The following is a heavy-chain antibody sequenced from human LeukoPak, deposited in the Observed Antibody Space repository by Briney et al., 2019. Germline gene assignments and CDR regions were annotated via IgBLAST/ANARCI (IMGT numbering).Heavy chain of an antibody. V-gene: IGHV3-7*01. Sequence: PGGSLRLSCAASGFTFSSYWMSWVRQAPGKGLEWVANIKQDGSGKYYVDSVKGRFTISRDNAKNSLYLQMNSLRAEDTAVYHCARGVLLWFGELNLEQYYFDYWGQGTLVTVSS. CDR2: IKQDGSGK. CDR1: GFTFSSYW. D-gene: IGHD3-10*01. J-gene: IGHJ4*02. CDR3: ARGVLLWFGELNLEQYYFDY.